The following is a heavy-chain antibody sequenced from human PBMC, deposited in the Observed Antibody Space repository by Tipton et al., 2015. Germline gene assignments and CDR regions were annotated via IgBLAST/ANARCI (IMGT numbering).Heavy chain of an antibody. CDR1: GLTVGSYY. Sequence: EQLVQSGGGLIQPGGSLRLSCVVSGLTVGSYYMSWVRQAPGHGLEWISIIYPGGNTYYADSVKGLFTISRDNSKNTLYLQMNSLRAEDTAVYYCAKGGIVGASWSWFDPRGQGTLVTVSS. D-gene: IGHD1-26*01. J-gene: IGHJ5*02. CDR3: AKGGIVGASWSWFDP. V-gene: IGHV3-53*01. CDR2: IYPGGNT.